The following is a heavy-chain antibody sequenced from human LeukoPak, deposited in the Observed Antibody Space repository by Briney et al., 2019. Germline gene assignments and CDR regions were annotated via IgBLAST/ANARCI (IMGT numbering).Heavy chain of an antibody. V-gene: IGHV3-7*04. CDR2: IKQDGGEK. J-gene: IGHJ4*02. Sequence: PGGSLRLSCAASGFTFSSYSMNWVRQVPGKGLEWVASIKQDGGEKYYVDSVKGRFTISRDNAKKSLYLQMNSLRAEDTAVYHCARDTAMDEWGQGTLVTVSS. CDR1: GFTFSSYS. D-gene: IGHD5-18*01. CDR3: ARDTAMDE.